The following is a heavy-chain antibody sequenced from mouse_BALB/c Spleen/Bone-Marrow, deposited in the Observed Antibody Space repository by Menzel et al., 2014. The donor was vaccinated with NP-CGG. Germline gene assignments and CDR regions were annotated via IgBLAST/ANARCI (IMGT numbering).Heavy chain of an antibody. V-gene: IGHV1S137*01. CDR1: GYTFTDYA. CDR2: ISTYYGDA. CDR3: ARDYDYGFAY. J-gene: IGHJ3*01. Sequence: VQLQQSGAELVRPGVSVKISCKGSGYTFTDYAMHRVKQSHAKSLEWIGVISTYYGDASYNQKFKGKATMTVDKSSSTAYMELARLTSEDSAIYYCARDYDYGFAYWGQGTLVTVSA. D-gene: IGHD2-4*01.